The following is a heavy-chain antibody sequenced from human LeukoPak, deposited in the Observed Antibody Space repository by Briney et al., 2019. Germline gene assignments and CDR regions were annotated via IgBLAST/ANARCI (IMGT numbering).Heavy chain of an antibody. D-gene: IGHD6-13*01. Sequence: SETLSLTCTVSGDSVSSGSYYWSWIRQPPGKGLEWIGEINHSGSTNYNPSLKSRVTISVDTSKNQFSLKLSSVTAADTAAYYCARVNSSSWYVDYWGQGTLVTVSS. CDR3: ARVNSSSWYVDY. V-gene: IGHV4-39*07. J-gene: IGHJ4*02. CDR1: GDSVSSGSYY. CDR2: INHSGST.